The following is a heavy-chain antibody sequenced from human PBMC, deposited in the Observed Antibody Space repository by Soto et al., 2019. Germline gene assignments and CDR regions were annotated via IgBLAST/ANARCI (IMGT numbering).Heavy chain of an antibody. D-gene: IGHD4-17*01. Sequence: GASVKVSCQASGGTFSSYAISWVRQATGQGLEWMGGIIPIFGTANYAQKFQGRVTITADESTSTAYMELSSLRSEDTAVYYCARDARGQPGRDGHYYYGMDVWGQGTTVTVSS. CDR1: GGTFSSYA. CDR2: IIPIFGTA. J-gene: IGHJ6*02. CDR3: ARDARGQPGRDGHYYYGMDV. V-gene: IGHV1-69*13.